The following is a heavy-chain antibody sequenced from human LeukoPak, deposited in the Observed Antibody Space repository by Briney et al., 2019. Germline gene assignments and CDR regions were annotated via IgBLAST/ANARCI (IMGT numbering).Heavy chain of an antibody. CDR1: GGSLSGYY. V-gene: IGHV4-34*01. J-gene: IGHJ4*02. CDR2: INHSGST. Sequence: PSGTLSLTCAVYGGSLSGYYWRGIRQPPGKGREWVGEINHSGSTNYNPSLKSQVTISVDTSKNQFSLKLSSVTAADTAVYYCARGRGRYCSSTSGYSHAFDYWGQGTLVTVSS. D-gene: IGHD2-2*01. CDR3: ARGRGRYCSSTSGYSHAFDY.